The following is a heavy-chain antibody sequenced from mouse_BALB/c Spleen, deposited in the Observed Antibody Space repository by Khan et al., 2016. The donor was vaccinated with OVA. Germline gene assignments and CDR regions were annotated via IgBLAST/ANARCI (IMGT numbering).Heavy chain of an antibody. J-gene: IGHJ2*01. CDR1: GYSITSDYA. CDR2: ISYSGNT. D-gene: IGHD1-1*02. Sequence: EVQLQESGPGLVKPSQSLSLTCTVTGYSITSDYAWNWIRQFPGNKLEWMGYISYSGNTNYNPSLKSRISITRDTSKNQFFLQLNSVTTEDTATCYCARSYGGDFDYWGQGTTLTVSS. CDR3: ARSYGGDFDY. V-gene: IGHV3-2*02.